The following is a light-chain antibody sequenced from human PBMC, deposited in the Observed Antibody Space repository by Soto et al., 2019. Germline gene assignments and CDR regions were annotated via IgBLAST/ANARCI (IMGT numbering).Light chain of an antibody. CDR3: QHYNSYSEA. CDR1: QNIRNY. V-gene: IGKV1-17*01. CDR2: AAS. J-gene: IGKJ1*01. Sequence: DIQMTQSPSSLAASVGDRCTLTCRASQNIRNYLNWYQQRPGKAPKLLIYAASSLQSGVTSRFSGSGSGTEFTITISSLQPDDFATYYCQHYNSYSEAFGQGTQVEIK.